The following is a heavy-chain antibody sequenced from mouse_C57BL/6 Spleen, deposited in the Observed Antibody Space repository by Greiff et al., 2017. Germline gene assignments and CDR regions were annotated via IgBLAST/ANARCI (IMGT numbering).Heavy chain of an antibody. CDR3: ARRGDGGYCDV. CDR1: GYAFSSSW. Sequence: QVQLQQSGPELVKPGASVKISCKASGYAFSSSWMNWVKQRPGKGLEWIGRIYPGDGDTNYNGKFKGKATLTAAKSSSTAYMQLSSLTSEDSAVYFCARRGDGGYCDVGGTGTTVTVSS. V-gene: IGHV1-82*01. CDR2: IYPGDGDT. J-gene: IGHJ1*03.